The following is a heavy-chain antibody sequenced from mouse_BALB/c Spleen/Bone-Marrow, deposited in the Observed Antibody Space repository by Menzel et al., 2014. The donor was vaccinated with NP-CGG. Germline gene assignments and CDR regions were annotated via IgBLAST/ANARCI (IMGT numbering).Heavy chain of an antibody. V-gene: IGHV2-9*02. Sequence: VQLQKSGPGLVAPSQSLSITCTVSGFSLISYGVHWVRQPPGRGLEWLGVIWAGGTTNYNSALMSRLSISKDNSKSQVFLKMNSLQTDDTAIYYCARDSDYGSTLFAYWGQGTLVTVSA. CDR1: GFSLISYG. J-gene: IGHJ3*01. D-gene: IGHD1-1*01. CDR2: IWAGGTT. CDR3: ARDSDYGSTLFAY.